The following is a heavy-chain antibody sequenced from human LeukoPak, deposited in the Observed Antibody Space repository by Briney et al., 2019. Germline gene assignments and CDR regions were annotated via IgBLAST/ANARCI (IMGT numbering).Heavy chain of an antibody. V-gene: IGHV3-48*01. J-gene: IGHJ6*02. CDR2: ISSSSSTI. D-gene: IGHD5/OR15-5a*01. CDR3: ASVYDPIYDYYYYGMDV. Sequence: PGGSLRLSCAASGFTFSSYSMNWVRQAPGKGLEWVSYISSSSSTIYYADSVKGRFTISRDNAKNSLYLQMNSLRAEDTAVYYCASVYDPIYDYYYYGMDVWGQGTTVTVSS. CDR1: GFTFSSYS.